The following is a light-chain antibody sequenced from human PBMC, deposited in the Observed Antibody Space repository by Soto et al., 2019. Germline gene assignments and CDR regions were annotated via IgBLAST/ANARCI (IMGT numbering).Light chain of an antibody. J-gene: IGLJ1*01. CDR1: SSDVGGYEF. CDR3: SSYTSSGTYV. V-gene: IGLV2-14*01. Sequence: QSALTQPASVSGSPGQSITISCPGTSSDVGGYEFVSWYQQHPDNAPKLIIYDVSDRPSGESSRFSGSKSANTASLTISGLQAEDEADYYCSSYTSSGTYVFGTGTKVTVL. CDR2: DVS.